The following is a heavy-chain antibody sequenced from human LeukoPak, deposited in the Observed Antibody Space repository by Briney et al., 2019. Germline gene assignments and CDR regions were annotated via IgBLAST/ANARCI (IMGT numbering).Heavy chain of an antibody. CDR1: GFTFSSYE. D-gene: IGHD3-22*01. CDR3: ARSNYYDSSGHLTQYFQH. J-gene: IGHJ1*01. CDR2: ISSSGSTI. Sequence: GGSLRLSCAASGFTFSSYEMNWVRQAPGKGLEWVSYISSSGSTIYYADSVKGRFTISRDNAKISLYLQMNSLRAEDTAVYYCARSNYYDSSGHLTQYFQHWGQGTLVTVSS. V-gene: IGHV3-48*03.